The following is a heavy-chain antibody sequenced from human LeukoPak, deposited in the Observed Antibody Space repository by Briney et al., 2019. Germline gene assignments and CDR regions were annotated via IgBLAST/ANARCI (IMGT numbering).Heavy chain of an antibody. V-gene: IGHV3-48*02. Sequence: PGGSLRLSCAASGFTLSSYSMNWVRQAPGKGLEWVSYISSSSNTIYYADSVKGRFTISRDNAKNSLYLQMNSLRDEDTALYYCVTDTSMGGLFDYWGQGTLVTVSS. D-gene: IGHD5-18*01. J-gene: IGHJ4*02. CDR1: GFTLSSYS. CDR3: VTDTSMGGLFDY. CDR2: ISSSSNTI.